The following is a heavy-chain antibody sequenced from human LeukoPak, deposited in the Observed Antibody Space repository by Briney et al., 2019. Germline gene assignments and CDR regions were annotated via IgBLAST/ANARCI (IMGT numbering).Heavy chain of an antibody. CDR1: GFTFSSYW. CDR3: ARSLYPSDSFFDY. V-gene: IGHV3-7*01. Sequence: GGSLRLSCAASGFTFSSYWMSWVRQAPGKGLEWVANIKQDGSEKYYVDSVKGRFTISRDNAKNSLYLQMNSLRAEDTAVYYCARSLYPSDSFFDYWGQGTLVTVSS. J-gene: IGHJ4*02. CDR2: IKQDGSEK. D-gene: IGHD5-18*01.